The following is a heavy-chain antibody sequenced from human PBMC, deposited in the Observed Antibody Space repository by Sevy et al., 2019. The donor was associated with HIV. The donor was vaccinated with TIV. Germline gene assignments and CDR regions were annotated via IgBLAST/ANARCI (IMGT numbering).Heavy chain of an antibody. CDR2: ISYDGTIK. J-gene: IGHJ3*02. Sequence: GGSLRLSCAASGFTFSRYAMHWVRQAPGKGLEWVTIISYDGTIKYYAESVKGRFTISRDNSKKTLYLQMNSLSTDDTAVYYCARNPNYSDDSSGSVHDAFDIWGQGTTVTVSS. D-gene: IGHD3-22*01. V-gene: IGHV3-30-3*01. CDR1: GFTFSRYA. CDR3: ARNPNYSDDSSGSVHDAFDI.